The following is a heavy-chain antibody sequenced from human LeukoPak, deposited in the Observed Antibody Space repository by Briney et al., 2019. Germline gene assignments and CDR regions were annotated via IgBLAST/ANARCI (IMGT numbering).Heavy chain of an antibody. J-gene: IGHJ4*02. Sequence: ASVKVSCKASGYTFTGYYMHWVRQAPGRGLEWMGWINPNSGGTNYAQKFQGRVTMTRDTSISTAYMELSRLRSDDTAVYYCARDPYAGNSALGYWGQGTLVTVSS. CDR3: ARDPYAGNSALGY. V-gene: IGHV1-2*02. D-gene: IGHD4-23*01. CDR2: INPNSGGT. CDR1: GYTFTGYY.